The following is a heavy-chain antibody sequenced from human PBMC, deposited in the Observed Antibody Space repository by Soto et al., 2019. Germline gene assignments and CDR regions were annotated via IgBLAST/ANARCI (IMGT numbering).Heavy chain of an antibody. D-gene: IGHD2-8*02. CDR2: VSPKSGGT. CDR1: GYNFSDYY. V-gene: IGHV1-2*06. CDR3: AREISGGGTLNWFDP. J-gene: IGHJ5*02. Sequence: ASVKVSCKASGYNFSDYYIHWVLQAPGQGLEWLGRVSPKSGGTNYAQKFKGRVTMTRDTSSNTVYMDLSGLKSDDTAVFYCAREISGGGTLNWFDPWGQGTLVTVSS.